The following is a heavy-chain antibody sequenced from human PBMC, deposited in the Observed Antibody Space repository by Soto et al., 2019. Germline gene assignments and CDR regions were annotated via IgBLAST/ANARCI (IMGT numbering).Heavy chain of an antibody. CDR2: ISSNGFST. J-gene: IGHJ4*02. CDR1: GFTFSSYD. D-gene: IGHD6-13*01. Sequence: EVQLLESGGGLVQPGGSLRLSCAASGFTFSSYDMNWVRQAPGKGLEWVSVISSNGFSTYYADSVKGLFTISRDNSKNTLYLQMNSLGAADTAVYYCAKTIGEAGTDYWGQGTLVTVS. CDR3: AKTIGEAGTDY. V-gene: IGHV3-23*01.